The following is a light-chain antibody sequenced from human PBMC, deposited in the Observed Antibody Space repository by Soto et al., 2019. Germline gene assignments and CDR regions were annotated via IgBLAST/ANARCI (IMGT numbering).Light chain of an antibody. CDR2: EVS. V-gene: IGLV2-8*01. Sequence: QSALTQPPSASGSPGQSVTISCTGTSSDVGSANYVSWYQKHPGKAPKVVIYEVSKRPTGVPHRFSGSQTGNKASLTVSGLQADDEADYYCSSTAGSDNPFVFGTGTKLTVL. J-gene: IGLJ1*01. CDR1: SSDVGSANY. CDR3: SSTAGSDNPFV.